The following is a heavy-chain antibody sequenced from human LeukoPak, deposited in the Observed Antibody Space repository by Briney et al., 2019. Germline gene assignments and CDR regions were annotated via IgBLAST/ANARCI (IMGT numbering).Heavy chain of an antibody. J-gene: IGHJ4*02. D-gene: IGHD3-3*01. V-gene: IGHV3-23*01. Sequence: GGSLRLSCAASGFTFSSYAMSWVRQAPGKGLEWVSAISGSGGSTYYADSVKGRFTISRDNSKNTLYLQMNSLRAEDTAVYYCAKSTIFGVVGMVDYWGRGTLVTVSS. CDR1: GFTFSSYA. CDR3: AKSTIFGVVGMVDY. CDR2: ISGSGGST.